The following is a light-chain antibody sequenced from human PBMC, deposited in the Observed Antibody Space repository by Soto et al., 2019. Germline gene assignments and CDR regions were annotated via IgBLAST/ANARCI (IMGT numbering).Light chain of an antibody. J-gene: IGLJ1*01. CDR3: CSYAGSSTSYV. Sequence: QSALTQPASVSGSPGQSITISCTGTSSDVGSYNLVSWYQQHPGKAPKLMIYEGSKRRSGVSNRFSGSKSGNTASLTISGLQAEDVADYYCCSYAGSSTSYVFGTGTKLTVL. CDR1: SSDVGSYNL. V-gene: IGLV2-23*01. CDR2: EGS.